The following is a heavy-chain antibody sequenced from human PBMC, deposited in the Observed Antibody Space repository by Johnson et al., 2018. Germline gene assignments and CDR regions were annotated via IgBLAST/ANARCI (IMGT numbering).Heavy chain of an antibody. V-gene: IGHV3-7*01. CDR3: ARDSPLIRGAFDI. Sequence: VQLVQSGGGLVQRGGSLRLSCAASRFTFGTYWVTWVRQAPGKGLEWVANIKQDGSEKYCVDSVEGRFTISRDNAKNSLCLQTNSLRAEDTAVYYCARDSPLIRGAFDIWGQGTMVTVSS. CDR1: RFTFGTYW. J-gene: IGHJ3*02. CDR2: IKQDGSEK. D-gene: IGHD2-8*01.